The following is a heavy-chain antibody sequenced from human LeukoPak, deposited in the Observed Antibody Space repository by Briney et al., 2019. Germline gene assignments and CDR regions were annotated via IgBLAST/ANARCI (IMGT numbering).Heavy chain of an antibody. CDR1: GYTFTSYG. Sequence: ASVKVSCKASGYTFTSYGISWVRQAPGQGLEWMGRIIPILGIANYAQKFQGRVTMTRNTSISTAYMELSSLRSEDTAVYYCARGGGDSGYVGDYWGQGTLVTVSS. D-gene: IGHD5-12*01. CDR3: ARGGGDSGYVGDY. CDR2: IIPILGIA. J-gene: IGHJ4*02. V-gene: IGHV1-8*02.